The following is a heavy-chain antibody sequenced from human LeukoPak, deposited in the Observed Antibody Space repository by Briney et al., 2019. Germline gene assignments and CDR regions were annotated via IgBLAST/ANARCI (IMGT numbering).Heavy chain of an antibody. Sequence: SETLSLTCTVSGGSISSYYWSWIRQPPGKGLEWIGYIYYSGSTNYNPSLKSRVTISVDTSKNQFSLKLSSVTAADTAVYYCARGEGTTVTNMFDPWGQGTLVTVSS. V-gene: IGHV4-59*01. CDR3: ARGEGTTVTNMFDP. J-gene: IGHJ5*02. CDR1: GGSISSYY. CDR2: IYYSGST. D-gene: IGHD4-17*01.